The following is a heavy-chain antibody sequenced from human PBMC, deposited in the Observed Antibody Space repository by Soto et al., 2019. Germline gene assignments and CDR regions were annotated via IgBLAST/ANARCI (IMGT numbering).Heavy chain of an antibody. V-gene: IGHV1-18*01. CDR2: ISAYNGNT. CDR1: GYTFTSYG. J-gene: IGHJ4*01. CDR3: AREIRSVGYYDSSGYYWAYYFDY. Sequence: ASVKVSCKASGYTFTSYGISWVRQAPGQGLEWMGWISAYNGNTNYAQKPQGRVTMTTDTSTSTAYMELRSLRSDDTAVYYCAREIRSVGYYDSSGYYWAYYFDYWGQ. D-gene: IGHD3-22*01.